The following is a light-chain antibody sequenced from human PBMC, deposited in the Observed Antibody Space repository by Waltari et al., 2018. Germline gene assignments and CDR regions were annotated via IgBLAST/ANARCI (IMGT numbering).Light chain of an antibody. V-gene: IGKV3-20*01. CDR2: GAS. Sequence: EIVLTQSPDFQSVTPKEKVTITCRASQSIGSSLHWYQQKPGQAPRLLIYGASNRATGIPDRFSGSGSGTDFSLTISSLEPEDFAVYYCQHYLRLPVTFGQGTKVEVK. CDR3: QHYLRLPVT. J-gene: IGKJ1*01. CDR1: QSIGSS.